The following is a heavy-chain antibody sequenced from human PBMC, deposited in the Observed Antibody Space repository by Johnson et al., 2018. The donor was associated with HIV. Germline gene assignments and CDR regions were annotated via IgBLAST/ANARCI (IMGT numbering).Heavy chain of an antibody. J-gene: IGHJ3*02. Sequence: QVQLVESGGGVVQPGRSLRLSCAASGFTFSSYAMHWVRQAPGQGLEWVAVMSSDGNNRYYADSVKGRFTISRDNSKNTLYLQMNSLRTEDAAIYYCARAGIVVLRAGAFDIWGQGTMVAVSS. CDR3: ARAGIVVLRAGAFDI. CDR2: MSSDGNNR. CDR1: GFTFSSYA. V-gene: IGHV3-30*04. D-gene: IGHD2-2*01.